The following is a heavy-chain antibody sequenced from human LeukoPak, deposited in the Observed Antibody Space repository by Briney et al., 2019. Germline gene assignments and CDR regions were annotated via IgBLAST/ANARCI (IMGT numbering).Heavy chain of an antibody. Sequence: GGSLRLSCAASGFTFSSYAMSWVRQAPGKGLEWVSAISGSGGSTYYADSVKGRFTISRDNSKNTLYLQMNSLRAEDTAVYYCARTPATDNSTWARFGYYFDYWGQGTRVTVSS. CDR1: GFTFSSYA. V-gene: IGHV3-23*01. CDR2: ISGSGGST. D-gene: IGHD6-13*01. CDR3: ARTPATDNSTWARFGYYFDY. J-gene: IGHJ4*02.